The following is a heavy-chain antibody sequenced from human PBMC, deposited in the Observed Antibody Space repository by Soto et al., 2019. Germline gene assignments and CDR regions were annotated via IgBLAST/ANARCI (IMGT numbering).Heavy chain of an antibody. Sequence: SVKVSCKASGGTFSSYAISWVRQAPGQGLEWMGGIIPIFGTANYAQKFQGRVTITADESTSTAYMELSSLRSEDTAVYYCARDRRDIVATITRYYLDYWGQGTLVTVSS. J-gene: IGHJ4*02. CDR3: ARDRRDIVATITRYYLDY. CDR1: GGTFSSYA. V-gene: IGHV1-69*13. D-gene: IGHD5-12*01. CDR2: IIPIFGTA.